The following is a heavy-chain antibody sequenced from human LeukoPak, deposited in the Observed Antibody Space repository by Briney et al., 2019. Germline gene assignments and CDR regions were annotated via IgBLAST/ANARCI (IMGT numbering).Heavy chain of an antibody. CDR1: GFTFSSYA. J-gene: IGHJ5*02. Sequence: PGGSLRLSCAASGFTFSSYAMSWVRQAPGKGLEWVSAISGSGGSTYYADSVKGRFTISRDNSKNTLYLQMNSLRAEDTAVYYCAKDLSRRATTNGWFDPWGQGTLVTVSS. D-gene: IGHD1-1*01. V-gene: IGHV3-23*01. CDR2: ISGSGGST. CDR3: AKDLSRRATTNGWFDP.